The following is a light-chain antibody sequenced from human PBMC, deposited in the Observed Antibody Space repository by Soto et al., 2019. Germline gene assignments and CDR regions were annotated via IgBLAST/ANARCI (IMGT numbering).Light chain of an antibody. CDR1: SSNIGNGF. Sequence: QSVLTQPPSVSAAPGQRVTISCSGTSSNIGNGFVSWYQQLPGTAPKLLIYDNDNRPSGIPDRFSGSKSDTSATLGITGLQTGDEADYYCGTWDTSLSAGVFGTGTKLTVL. CDR3: GTWDTSLSAGV. CDR2: DND. J-gene: IGLJ1*01. V-gene: IGLV1-51*01.